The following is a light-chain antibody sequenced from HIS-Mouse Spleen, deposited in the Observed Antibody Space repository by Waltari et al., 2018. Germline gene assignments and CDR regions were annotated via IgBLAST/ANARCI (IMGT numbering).Light chain of an antibody. V-gene: IGLV3-10*01. J-gene: IGLJ2*01. Sequence: SYELPQSPSVSEPTGQTASSTFPGDALPKKYAYWYQQKSGQAPVLVIYEDSNRPSGIPERFSGSSSGTMATLTISGAQVEDEADYYCYSTDSSGNHRVFGGGTKLTVL. CDR2: EDS. CDR3: YSTDSSGNHRV. CDR1: ALPKKY.